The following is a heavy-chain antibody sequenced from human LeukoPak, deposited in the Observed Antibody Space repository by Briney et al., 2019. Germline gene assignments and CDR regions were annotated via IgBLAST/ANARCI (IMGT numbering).Heavy chain of an antibody. Sequence: SETLSLTCTVSGGSISSYYWSWIRQPPGKGLEWIGYIYYSGSTNYNPSFKSRVTISVDTSKNQFSLKLSSVTAADTAVYYCASGKDIVVVPAAIASTVVEGAWCDPWGQGTLVTVSS. CDR2: IYYSGST. CDR3: ASGKDIVVVPAAIASTVVEGAWCDP. CDR1: GGSISSYY. V-gene: IGHV4-59*01. D-gene: IGHD2-2*01. J-gene: IGHJ5*02.